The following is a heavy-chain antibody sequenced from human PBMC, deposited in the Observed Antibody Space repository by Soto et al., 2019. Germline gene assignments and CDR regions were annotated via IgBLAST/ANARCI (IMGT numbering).Heavy chain of an antibody. D-gene: IGHD6-13*01. J-gene: IGHJ3*02. CDR1: GGTFSSYT. V-gene: IGHV1-69*02. CDR2: IIPILGIA. CDR3: ASRYSRYADLYSSSWSNAFDI. Sequence: SVKVSCKASGGTFSSYTISWVRQAPGQGLEWMGRIIPILGIANYAQKFQGRVTITADKSTSTAYMELSSLRSEDTAVYYCASRYSRYADLYSSSWSNAFDIWGQGTMVTVSS.